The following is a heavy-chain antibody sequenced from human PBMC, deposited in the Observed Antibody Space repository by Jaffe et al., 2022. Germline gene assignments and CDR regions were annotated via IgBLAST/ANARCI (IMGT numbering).Heavy chain of an antibody. V-gene: IGHV3-74*01. D-gene: IGHD1-20*01. J-gene: IGHJ3*02. CDR2: ISNDGSSI. CDR1: GFTFRSHW. Sequence: EVQLVESGGGLVQPGGSLRLSCAASGFTFRSHWMHWVRQAPGKGLVWVSRISNDGSSITYADSVKGRFTISRDNAKNTLYLQMNSLRDEDTAVYYCTRNFDITITTTAFDIWGQGTMVTVSS. CDR3: TRNFDITITTTAFDI.